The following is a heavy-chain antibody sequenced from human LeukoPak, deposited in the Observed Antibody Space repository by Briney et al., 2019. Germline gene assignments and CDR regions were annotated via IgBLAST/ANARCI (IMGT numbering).Heavy chain of an antibody. Sequence: GGSLRLSCAASGFTFSSYGMHWVRQAPGKGLEWVAFIRYDGSNKYYADSVKGRFTISRDNSKNTLYLQMNSLRAEDTAVYYCAKGAARHYYYYYMDVWGKGTTVTVSS. D-gene: IGHD6-25*01. CDR2: IRYDGSNK. V-gene: IGHV3-30*02. J-gene: IGHJ6*03. CDR3: AKGAARHYYYYYMDV. CDR1: GFTFSSYG.